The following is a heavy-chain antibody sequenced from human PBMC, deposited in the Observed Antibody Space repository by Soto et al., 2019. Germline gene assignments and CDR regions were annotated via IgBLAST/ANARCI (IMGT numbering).Heavy chain of an antibody. J-gene: IGHJ5*02. V-gene: IGHV3-30-3*01. CDR1: GFTFSSYA. Sequence: PGGSLRLSCAASGFTFSSYAMHWVRQAPGKGLEWVAVISYDGSNKYYADSVKGRFTISRDNSKNTLYLQMNSLRAEDTAVYYCARALTNYYDSSGYYSGNWFEPWGQGTLVTVSS. CDR2: ISYDGSNK. CDR3: ARALTNYYDSSGYYSGNWFEP. D-gene: IGHD3-22*01.